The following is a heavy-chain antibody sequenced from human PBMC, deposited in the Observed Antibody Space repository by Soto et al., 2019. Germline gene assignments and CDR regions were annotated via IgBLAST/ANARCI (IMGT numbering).Heavy chain of an antibody. Sequence: QVQLQESGPGLVKPSETLSLTCTVSGGSISLYYWSWIRQPPGKGLEWIGYIYYSGNTNYNPSLKRRLSLSVDTSKKPFSLELSYVTAADTAVFCCARVGRYDSNGCDAFAMWGRGRKVPVTS. J-gene: IGHJ3*02. CDR1: GGSISLYY. CDR3: ARVGRYDSNGCDAFAM. CDR2: IYYSGNT. V-gene: IGHV4-59*01. D-gene: IGHD3-22*01.